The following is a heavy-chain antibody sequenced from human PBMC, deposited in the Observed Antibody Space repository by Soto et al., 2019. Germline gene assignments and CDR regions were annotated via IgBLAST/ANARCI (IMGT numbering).Heavy chain of an antibody. CDR2: ISASNGNS. D-gene: IGHD2-2*01. CDR3: ARIADCSTTSCSFPSRFHVRGYYYYYGLDV. Sequence: QVQLVQSGAEVKKPGASVKVTCKASTYAFTSYEITWVRQAPGQGLAWVGWISASNGNSNYAQKYEGRVTTTTVPSTSPAYMELRSLRSDDTAVYYCARIADCSTTSCSFPSRFHVRGYYYYYGLDVWGQWTTVTVSS. CDR1: TYAFTSYE. V-gene: IGHV1-18*04. J-gene: IGHJ6*02.